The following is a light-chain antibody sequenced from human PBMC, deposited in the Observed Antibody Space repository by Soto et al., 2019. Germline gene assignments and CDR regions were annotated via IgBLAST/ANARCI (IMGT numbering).Light chain of an antibody. V-gene: IGKV3-15*01. Sequence: EIVMTQSPVTLSVSPGDRANLSCRASQSVNSNLAWYQQKPGQTPKLLIYVASTRATGIPARFSGSGSGTECTLTIGSLPSEDFAVYYCQQYHVCPLTFGGGPNVEFK. J-gene: IGKJ4*01. CDR3: QQYHVCPLT. CDR2: VAS. CDR1: QSVNSN.